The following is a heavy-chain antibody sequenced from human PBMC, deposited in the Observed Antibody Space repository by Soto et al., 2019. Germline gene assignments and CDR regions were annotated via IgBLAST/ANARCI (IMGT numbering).Heavy chain of an antibody. Sequence: EVQLVETGGGLIQPGGSLRLSCAASGFTVSSNYMSWVRQAPGKGLEWVSVIYSGGSTYYADSVKGRFTISRDNSKNTLYLQMNSLRAEDTAVYYCARDGFLILGLLGGSGYEVWGQGTLVTVSS. CDR3: ARDGFLILGLLGGSGYEV. CDR1: GFTVSSNY. CDR2: IYSGGST. V-gene: IGHV3-53*02. J-gene: IGHJ4*02. D-gene: IGHD5-12*01.